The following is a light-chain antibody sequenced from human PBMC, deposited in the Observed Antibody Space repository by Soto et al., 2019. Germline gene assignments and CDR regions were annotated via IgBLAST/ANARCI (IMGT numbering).Light chain of an antibody. J-gene: IGLJ1*01. CDR1: SSDVGAYDF. CDR3: SSYTTRSTRV. V-gene: IGLV2-14*03. CDR2: EDR. Sequence: QSVLTQPASVSGSPGQSITISCTGTSSDVGAYDFVSWYQQHPDKAPKLMIYEDRYRPSGVSNRLTGSKSVNTATLTISGLQAEDEADYYCSSYTTRSTRVFGTGTKVTVL.